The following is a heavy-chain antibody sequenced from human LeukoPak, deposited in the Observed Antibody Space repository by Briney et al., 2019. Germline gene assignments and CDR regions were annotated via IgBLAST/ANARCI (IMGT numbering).Heavy chain of an antibody. CDR2: IIPIFGTA. CDR1: GGTFSSYA. CDR3: ARGWGLIAAARIDY. Sequence: SVKVSCKASGGTFSSYAISWVRQAPGQGLEWMGGIIPIFGTANYAQKFQGRVTITADKSTSTVYMELSSLRSEDTAVYYCARGWGLIAAARIDYWGQGTLVTVSS. D-gene: IGHD6-13*01. V-gene: IGHV1-69*06. J-gene: IGHJ4*02.